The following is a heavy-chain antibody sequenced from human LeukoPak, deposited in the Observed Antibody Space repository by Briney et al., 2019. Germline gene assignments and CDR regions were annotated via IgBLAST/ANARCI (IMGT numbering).Heavy chain of an antibody. CDR1: GYTFTSYD. J-gene: IGHJ6*03. CDR3: ASAYYDSSGYYYSLYYYMDV. CDR2: MNPNSGNT. Sequence: ASVKVSCKASGYTFTSYDINWVRQATGQGLEWMGWMNPNSGNTGYAQKFQGRVTMTRNTSISTAYMELSSLRSEDTAVYYCASAYYDSSGYYYSLYYYMDVWGKGTTVTVSS. V-gene: IGHV1-8*01. D-gene: IGHD3-22*01.